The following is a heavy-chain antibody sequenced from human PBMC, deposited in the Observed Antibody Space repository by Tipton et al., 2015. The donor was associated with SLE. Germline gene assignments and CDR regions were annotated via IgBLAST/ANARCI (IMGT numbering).Heavy chain of an antibody. J-gene: IGHJ4*02. CDR1: GFTFSSYA. D-gene: IGHD3-22*01. Sequence: SLRLSCAASGFTFSSYAMSWVRQAPGKGLEWVSVISGRDDSTHYADSMKGRFTISRDNSRSTLYLQMHSLRAEDTAVYYCVKGGWLDYGGQGILVTVSS. CDR3: VKGGWLDY. V-gene: IGHV3-23*01. CDR2: ISGRDDST.